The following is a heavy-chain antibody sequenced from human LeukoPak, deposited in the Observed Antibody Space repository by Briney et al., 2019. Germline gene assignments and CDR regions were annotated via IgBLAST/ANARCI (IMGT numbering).Heavy chain of an antibody. CDR1: GFTFTRSA. CDR2: IVVCSGNT. CDR3: AAFQMDYYDSIGRFDP. J-gene: IGHJ5*02. V-gene: IGHV1-58*02. Sequence: GTSVKVSCKASGFTFTRSAMQWVRQARGQRLEWIGWIVVCSGNTNYAQKFQERVTITRDMSTSTAYMELSSLRSEETAVYYCAAFQMDYYDSIGRFDPWGQGTLVTVSS. D-gene: IGHD3-22*01.